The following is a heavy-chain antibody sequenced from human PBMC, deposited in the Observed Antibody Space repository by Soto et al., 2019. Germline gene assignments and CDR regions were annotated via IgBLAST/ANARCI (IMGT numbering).Heavy chain of an antibody. Sequence: QVQLVESGGGVVQPGRSLRLSCAASGFTVGRYGMHWVRQAPGKGLEWVAVISYDGNNKYEADYVKGRFTISRDNSKNKLYLQMNSRREEDMAVYYCARAEYSGNNYNYFDYWGQGTLVTVSS. V-gene: IGHV3-30-3*01. CDR2: ISYDGNNK. CDR1: GFTVGRYG. J-gene: IGHJ4*02. D-gene: IGHD1-26*01. CDR3: ARAEYSGNNYNYFDY.